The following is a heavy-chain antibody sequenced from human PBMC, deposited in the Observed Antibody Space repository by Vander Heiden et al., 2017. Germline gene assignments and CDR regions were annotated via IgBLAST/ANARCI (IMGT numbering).Heavy chain of an antibody. D-gene: IGHD4-17*01. CDR2: ISYDGIRK. CDR3: ARAPTGLDV. Sequence: VHLVASGGGAVQPGGSLRLSCAASGFTLSPYAMHWIRQAPGKGLEWAASISYDGIRKYYADSVKGRLTISRDTSKNTLYLQINTLRVEDTAVYYCARAPTGLDVWGQGTMVTVSS. V-gene: IGHV3-30*04. CDR1: GFTLSPYA. J-gene: IGHJ3*01.